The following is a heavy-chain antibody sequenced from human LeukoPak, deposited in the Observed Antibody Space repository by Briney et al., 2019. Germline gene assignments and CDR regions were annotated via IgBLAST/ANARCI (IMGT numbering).Heavy chain of an antibody. J-gene: IGHJ5*02. CDR1: GYTFTGYY. V-gene: IGHV1-2*06. Sequence: ASVKVSCTASGYTFTGYYIHWVRHAPGLGLEWLGRINPNSGGTNYAQRFQGRVTMTRDTSISTAYMELSRLRSDDTAMYYCARDLLAYYYDSSNWFDPWGQGTLVTVSS. CDR3: ARDLLAYYYDSSNWFDP. D-gene: IGHD3-22*01. CDR2: INPNSGGT.